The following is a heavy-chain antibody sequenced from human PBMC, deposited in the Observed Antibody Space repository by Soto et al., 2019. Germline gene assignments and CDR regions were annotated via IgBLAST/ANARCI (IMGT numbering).Heavy chain of an antibody. Sequence: SETLSLTCAVYGGSFSGYYWSWIRQPPGKGLEWIGEINHSGSTNYNPSLKSRVTISVDTSKNQFSLKLSSVTAADTAVYYCARSDGSGSYYENWFDPWGQG. V-gene: IGHV4-34*01. J-gene: IGHJ5*02. CDR1: GGSFSGYY. D-gene: IGHD3-10*01. CDR2: INHSGST. CDR3: ARSDGSGSYYENWFDP.